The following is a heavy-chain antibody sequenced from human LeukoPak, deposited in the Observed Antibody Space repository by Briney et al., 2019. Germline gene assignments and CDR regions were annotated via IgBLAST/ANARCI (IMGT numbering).Heavy chain of an antibody. J-gene: IGHJ4*02. V-gene: IGHV1-8*01. CDR1: GYTFTSYD. D-gene: IGHD2-15*01. Sequence: ASVKVSCKASGYTFTSYDINWVRQATGQGLEWTGWMNPNSGNTGYAQKSQGRVTMTRNTSISTAYMELSSLRSEDTAVYYCARHYCSGGSCYTDYWGQGTLVTVSS. CDR2: MNPNSGNT. CDR3: ARHYCSGGSCYTDY.